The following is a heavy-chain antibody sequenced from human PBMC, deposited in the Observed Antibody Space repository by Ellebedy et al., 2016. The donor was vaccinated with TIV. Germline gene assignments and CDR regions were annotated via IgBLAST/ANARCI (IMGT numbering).Heavy chain of an antibody. J-gene: IGHJ4*02. CDR1: GFTFSSYA. Sequence: PGGSLRLSCAASGFTFSSYAMSWVRQAPGQGLEWVSGIHANGVSIAYADSVKGRFTISRDNSKDTLFLQMNSLRAEDTAVYYCASSRYHYYLGNTIFAYWGQGALVTVSS. V-gene: IGHV3-23*01. D-gene: IGHD3-10*01. CDR2: IHANGVSI. CDR3: ASSRYHYYLGNTIFAY.